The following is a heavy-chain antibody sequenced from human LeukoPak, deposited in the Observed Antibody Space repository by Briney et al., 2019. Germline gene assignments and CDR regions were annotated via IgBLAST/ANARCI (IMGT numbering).Heavy chain of an antibody. J-gene: IGHJ4*02. CDR2: IYYSGST. D-gene: IGHD6-13*01. V-gene: IGHV4-39*01. CDR1: GGSISSSSYY. CDR3: ARQRTGIAAAGRLLDY. Sequence: PSETLSLTCTVSGGSISSSSYYWGWIRQPPGKGLEWIGSIYYSGSTYYNPSLKSRVTISVDTSKNQFSLKLSSVTAADTAVYYCARQRTGIAAAGRLLDYWGQGTLVTVSS.